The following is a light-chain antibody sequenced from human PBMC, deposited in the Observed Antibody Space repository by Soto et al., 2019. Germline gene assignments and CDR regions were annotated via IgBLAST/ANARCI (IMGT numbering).Light chain of an antibody. CDR1: QSVNNY. CDR3: QQYGSSIFT. CDR2: CAS. Sequence: EILLTQSPGTLSLSPGARATLSCRASQSVNNYLAWYHQKPGQAPRLLIYCASGRATGIADRFSGSGSGTDFTLTISRLESEDFAVYYCQQYGSSIFTFGAGTKVDIK. V-gene: IGKV3-20*01. J-gene: IGKJ3*01.